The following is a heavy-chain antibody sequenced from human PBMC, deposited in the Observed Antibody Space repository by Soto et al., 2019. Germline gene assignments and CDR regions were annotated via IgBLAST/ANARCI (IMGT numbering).Heavy chain of an antibody. D-gene: IGHD3-3*01. J-gene: IGHJ3*02. V-gene: IGHV1-8*01. CDR2: MNPNSGNT. Sequence: ASVKVSCKASGYTFTSYDINWVRQATGQGLEWMGWMNPNSGNTGYAQKFQGRVTMTRNTSISTAYMELSSLRSEDTAVYYCARGGRVVIANLDAFDIWGQGTMVTVSS. CDR3: ARGGRVVIANLDAFDI. CDR1: GYTFTSYD.